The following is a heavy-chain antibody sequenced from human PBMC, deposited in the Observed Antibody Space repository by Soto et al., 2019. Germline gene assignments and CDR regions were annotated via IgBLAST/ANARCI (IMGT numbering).Heavy chain of an antibody. J-gene: IGHJ6*02. D-gene: IGHD2-21*02. Sequence: EVQLVESGGGLVKPGGSLRLSCAASGFTFGTYTMNWVRQAPGKGLEWVSSIGTTSSYIYYADSVRGRFTISRDNARDSLYLQMSSLRAEDTAVYYWARVMCGDCSTYYYYSMYVWGQGTTVTVSS. CDR1: GFTFGTYT. CDR2: IGTTSSYI. CDR3: ARVMCGDCSTYYYYSMYV. V-gene: IGHV3-21*01.